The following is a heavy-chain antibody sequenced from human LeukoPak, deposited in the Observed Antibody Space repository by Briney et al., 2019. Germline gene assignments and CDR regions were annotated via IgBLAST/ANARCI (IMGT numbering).Heavy chain of an antibody. CDR1: GGTFSSYA. CDR2: IIPILGIA. Sequence: SVKVSCKASGGTFSSYAISWVRQGPGQGLEWMGRIIPILGIANYAQKFQGRVTITADKSTSTAYMELSSLRSEDTAVYYCASLQYSLNWFDPWGQGTLVTVSS. J-gene: IGHJ5*02. V-gene: IGHV1-69*04. CDR3: ASLQYSLNWFDP. D-gene: IGHD6-6*01.